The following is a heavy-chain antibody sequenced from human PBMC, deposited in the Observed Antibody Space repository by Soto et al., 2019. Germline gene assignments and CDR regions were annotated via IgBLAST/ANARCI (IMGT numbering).Heavy chain of an antibody. J-gene: IGHJ4*02. CDR2: INTDGSST. CDR3: TRDPGAYSSTWSFYFDS. V-gene: IGHV3-74*01. Sequence: EVQLVESGGGLVQPGGSLRLSCAASGFTFSRFWMQWVRQAPGKGLVWVSRINTDGSSTAYADSVKGRFTISRDNAKNTLYLQMDSLRAEDTGVYYCTRDPGAYSSTWSFYFDSWGQGTLVTVSS. CDR1: GFTFSRFW. D-gene: IGHD6-13*01.